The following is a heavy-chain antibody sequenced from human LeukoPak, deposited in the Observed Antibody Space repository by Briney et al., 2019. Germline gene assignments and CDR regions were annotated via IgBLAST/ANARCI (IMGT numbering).Heavy chain of an antibody. Sequence: GGSLRLSCAASGFTFSTNAMSWVRQAPGKGLEWVSAITGGGGSTDYIDSVKGRFTIPRDNPKNTLYLQLNSLRAEDTAVYYCAKKMTATTPNFDYWGQGTLVTVSS. J-gene: IGHJ4*02. D-gene: IGHD1-7*01. CDR3: AKKMTATTPNFDY. CDR1: GFTFSTNA. V-gene: IGHV3-23*01. CDR2: ITGGGGST.